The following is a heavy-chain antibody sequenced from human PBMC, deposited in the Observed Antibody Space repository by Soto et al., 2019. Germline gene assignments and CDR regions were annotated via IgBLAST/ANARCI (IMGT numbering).Heavy chain of an antibody. CDR3: ARDFAYFDS. V-gene: IGHV4-61*01. CDR2: VYHTGRT. CDR1: GGSFKSGSYS. Sequence: SETLSLTCTVSGGSFKSGSYSWSWIRQPPGKGLEWIGYVYHTGRTSYNPSLKSRVSISMDTSKNQFSPNLDSVTAADTAVYFCARDFAYFDSWGQGTLVTVSS. J-gene: IGHJ4*02. D-gene: IGHD3-3*01.